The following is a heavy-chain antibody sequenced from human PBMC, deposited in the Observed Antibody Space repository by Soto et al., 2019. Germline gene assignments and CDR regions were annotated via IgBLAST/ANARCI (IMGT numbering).Heavy chain of an antibody. V-gene: IGHV4-39*01. J-gene: IGHJ5*02. Sequence: PSGTDRMTGIVADSFNLRGRRYWGRIRQPPGKWLEWIGSIYYSGSTYYNPSLKSRVTISVDTSKNQFSLKLSSVTAADTAVYYCARHGFWSGYYLNWFDPWGQGTLVTVSS. CDR2: IYYSGST. CDR3: ARHGFWSGYYLNWFDP. CDR1: DSFNLRGRRY. D-gene: IGHD3-3*01.